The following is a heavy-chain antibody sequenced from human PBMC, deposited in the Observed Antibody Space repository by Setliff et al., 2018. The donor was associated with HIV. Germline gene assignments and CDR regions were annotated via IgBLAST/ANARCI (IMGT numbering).Heavy chain of an antibody. V-gene: IGHV3-7*01. J-gene: IGHJ4*02. Sequence: LRLSCVASRFTFNDYWMSWVRQAPGKGLEWVANIKQDGSENYFVDSVKGRFTISRDNTRSSLFLHMDSLPAEDTAVYYCVRDRDWAFDYWGQGILVTVSS. CDR2: IKQDGSEN. CDR1: RFTFNDYW. CDR3: VRDRDWAFDY. D-gene: IGHD3-9*01.